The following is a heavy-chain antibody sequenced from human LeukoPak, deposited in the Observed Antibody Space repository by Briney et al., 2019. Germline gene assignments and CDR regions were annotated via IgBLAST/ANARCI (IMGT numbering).Heavy chain of an antibody. J-gene: IGHJ5*02. CDR3: ARGRYYDTSAYNYFDP. Sequence: PGGSLRLSCAAPGFTFSAYSMNWIRQAPGKGLEWISYISGSGRSIFSADSVRGRFTISRDNANNSLFLQMNSLRAEDTAVYYCARGRYYDTSAYNYFDPWGQGTLVTVSS. CDR2: ISGSGRSI. V-gene: IGHV3-48*01. CDR1: GFTFSAYS. D-gene: IGHD3-22*01.